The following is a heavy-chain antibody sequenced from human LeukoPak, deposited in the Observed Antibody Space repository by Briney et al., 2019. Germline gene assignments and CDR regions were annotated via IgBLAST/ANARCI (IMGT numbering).Heavy chain of an antibody. CDR3: ARDLPVYSNVDY. CDR2: ISGSGGST. Sequence: GGSLRLSCAASGFTFSSYAMSWVRQAPGKGLEWVSAISGSGGSTYYADSVKGRFTISRDNAKNSLYLQMNSLRDEDTAVYYCARDLPVYSNVDYWGQGTLVTVSS. CDR1: GFTFSSYA. D-gene: IGHD4-11*01. V-gene: IGHV3-23*01. J-gene: IGHJ4*02.